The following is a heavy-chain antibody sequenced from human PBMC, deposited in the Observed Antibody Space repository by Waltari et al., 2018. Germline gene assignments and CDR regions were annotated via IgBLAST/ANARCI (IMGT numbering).Heavy chain of an antibody. Sequence: QVQLQQWGAGLLKPSETLSLTCAVYGGSFSGYYWSWIRQPPGKGLEWIGEINHSGSTYYNPSLKSRVTISVDTSKNQFSLKLSSVTAADTAVYYCARQGRDGYKSGDYWGQGTLVTVSS. J-gene: IGHJ4*02. V-gene: IGHV4-34*01. CDR3: ARQGRDGYKSGDY. CDR2: INHSGST. CDR1: GGSFSGYY. D-gene: IGHD5-12*01.